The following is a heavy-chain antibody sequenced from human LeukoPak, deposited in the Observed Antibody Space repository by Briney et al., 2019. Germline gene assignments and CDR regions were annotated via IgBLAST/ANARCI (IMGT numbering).Heavy chain of an antibody. CDR3: ARIGTRYYYDSSGYYYADY. CDR2: ISAYNGNT. J-gene: IGHJ4*02. V-gene: IGHV1-18*01. CDR1: GYTFTSYG. Sequence: ASVKVSCKASGYTFTSYGISWVRQAPGQGLEWMGWISAYNGNTNYAQKFQGRVTMTTDTSTSTVYMELRSLRSDDTAVYYCARIGTRYYYDSSGYYYADYWGQGTLVTVSS. D-gene: IGHD3-22*01.